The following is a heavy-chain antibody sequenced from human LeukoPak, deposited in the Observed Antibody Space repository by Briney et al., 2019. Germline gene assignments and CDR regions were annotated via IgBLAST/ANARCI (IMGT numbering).Heavy chain of an antibody. CDR2: INPNSGGT. V-gene: IGHV1-2*02. D-gene: IGHD3-10*01. CDR1: VYTFTVYY. CDR3: ARARFMVRGVIITVIEY. J-gene: IGHJ4*02. Sequence: ASVNLSFKSSVYTFTVYYMHWMRQPPRQGLERMGWINPNSGGTNYAQKFEGRVTMTRDTSISTAYMELSRLRSDDTVVYYCARARFMVRGVIITVIEYWGQGTLVTVSS.